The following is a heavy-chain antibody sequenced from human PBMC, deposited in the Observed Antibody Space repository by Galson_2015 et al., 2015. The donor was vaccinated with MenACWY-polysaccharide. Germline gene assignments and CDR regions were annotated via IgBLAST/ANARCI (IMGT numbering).Heavy chain of an antibody. CDR2: IYGSGIT. J-gene: IGHJ2*01. D-gene: IGHD4-17*01. CDR3: AREGLWHRDYVWYFYL. V-gene: IGHV4-61*02. Sequence: TLSLTCRVSGGSITSGTYSWSWIRQIAGKGLEWIGRIYGSGITNQNASLKNRLTISIDTSKNQFSLKLSSVTAADTAVYYCAREGLWHRDYVWYFYLWGRGTLVTVSS. CDR1: GGSITSGTYS.